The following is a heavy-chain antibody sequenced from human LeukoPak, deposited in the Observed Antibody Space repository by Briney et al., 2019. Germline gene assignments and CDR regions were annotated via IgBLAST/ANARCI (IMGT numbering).Heavy chain of an antibody. CDR2: INHSGST. CDR3: ARGPPHYY. CDR1: GGSFSGYY. J-gene: IGHJ4*02. V-gene: IGHV4-34*01. Sequence: SETLSLTCAVYGGSFSGYYWSWIRQPPGKGLEWIGEINHSGSTNYNPSLKSRVTISVDTSKNQFSLKLSSVTAADTAVYYCARGPPHYYWGQGTLVTVSS. D-gene: IGHD3-3*02.